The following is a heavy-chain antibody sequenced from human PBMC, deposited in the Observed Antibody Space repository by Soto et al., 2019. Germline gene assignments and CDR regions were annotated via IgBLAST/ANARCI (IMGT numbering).Heavy chain of an antibody. CDR1: EDTFRRHT. D-gene: IGHD3-22*01. Sequence: SVKVSCKSSEDTFRRHTITWVRQAPGQGLEWMGRITPVLDIAKYAQKFQGRVKITTDTSTSTAYMELSSLRSEDTAVYYCARDLGYYYDSSGYPNAFDIWGQGTMVTVSS. J-gene: IGHJ3*02. CDR2: ITPVLDIA. CDR3: ARDLGYYYDSSGYPNAFDI. V-gene: IGHV1-69*04.